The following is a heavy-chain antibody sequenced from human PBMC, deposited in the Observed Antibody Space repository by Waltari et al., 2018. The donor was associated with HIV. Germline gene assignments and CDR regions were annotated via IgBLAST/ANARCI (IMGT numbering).Heavy chain of an antibody. V-gene: IGHV3-21*01. J-gene: IGHJ4*02. D-gene: IGHD6-13*01. Sequence: EVQLVESGGGLVKPGGSLALSCAAAGFTFRSYRMNWVRQAPGKGLELVSSISSSGSYIYYADSLKGRFTISRDNAKNSLYLQMNSLRAEDTAVYYCARVWYSSSRGEPDYWGQGALVTVSS. CDR3: ARVWYSSSRGEPDY. CDR1: GFTFRSYR. CDR2: ISSSGSYI.